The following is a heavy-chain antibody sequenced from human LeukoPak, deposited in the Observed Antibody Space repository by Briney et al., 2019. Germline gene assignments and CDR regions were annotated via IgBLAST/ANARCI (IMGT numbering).Heavy chain of an antibody. CDR1: GFTFSSYW. Sequence: GGSLRLSCAASGFTFSSYWMHWVRQAPGKGLVWVSRINSDGSSTSYADSVKGRFTISRGNAKNTLYLQMNSLRAEDTAVYYCARESYITIFGVVIGDWFDPWGQGTLVTVSS. J-gene: IGHJ5*02. CDR3: ARESYITIFGVVIGDWFDP. D-gene: IGHD3-3*01. V-gene: IGHV3-74*01. CDR2: INSDGSST.